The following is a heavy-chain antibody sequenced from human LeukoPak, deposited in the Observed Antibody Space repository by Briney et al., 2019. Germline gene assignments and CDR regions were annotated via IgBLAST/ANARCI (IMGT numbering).Heavy chain of an antibody. Sequence: GGSLRLSCAASGFTFGNYWMHWVRQAPGKGLVWVSRINTDGGSTSYADSVKGRFTISRDNAKNSLYLQMNSLRAEDTAVYYCARDAYPEDYDSSGYSDYWGQGTLVTVSS. V-gene: IGHV3-74*01. CDR1: GFTFGNYW. CDR2: INTDGGST. J-gene: IGHJ4*02. CDR3: ARDAYPEDYDSSGYSDY. D-gene: IGHD3-22*01.